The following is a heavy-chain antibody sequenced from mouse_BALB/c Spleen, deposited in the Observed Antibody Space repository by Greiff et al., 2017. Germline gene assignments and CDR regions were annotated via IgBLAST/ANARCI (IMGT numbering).Heavy chain of an antibody. D-gene: IGHD4-1*01. Sequence: EVKLMESGGGLVQPGGSRKLSCAASGFTFSSFGMHWVRQAPEKGLEWVAYISSGSSTIYYADTVKGRFTISRDNPKNTLFLQMTSLRSEDTAMYYCARSNWDWDYFDYWGQGTTLTVSS. V-gene: IGHV5-17*02. CDR3: ARSNWDWDYFDY. J-gene: IGHJ2*01. CDR1: GFTFSSFG. CDR2: ISSGSSTI.